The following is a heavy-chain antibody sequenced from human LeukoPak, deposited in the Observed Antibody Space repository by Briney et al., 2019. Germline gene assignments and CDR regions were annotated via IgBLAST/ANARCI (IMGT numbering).Heavy chain of an antibody. CDR3: ARGSGWLLAY. Sequence: PSETLSLTCTISGGSINDYYWSWIRQPPGKGLEWIGFTYYSGSTNYNPSLKSRVTISVDTSKNQFSLKLTSLTAADTAVYYCARGSGWLLAYWGQGSLVTVSS. J-gene: IGHJ4*02. V-gene: IGHV4-59*01. CDR2: TYYSGST. CDR1: GGSINDYY. D-gene: IGHD6-19*01.